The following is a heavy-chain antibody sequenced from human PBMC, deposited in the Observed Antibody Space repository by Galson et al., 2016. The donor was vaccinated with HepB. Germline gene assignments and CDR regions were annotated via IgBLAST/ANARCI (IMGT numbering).Heavy chain of an antibody. CDR1: GGFVSSGNW. Sequence: ETLSLTCSVSGGFVSSGNWWSWVRQPPGKGLEWIGEIYHSGSTNYNPSLKSRVTIPVDKSKNQFSLKLSSVTAADTAVYYCARVYDSSGYYGEAFYYYMDVWGKGTTVTVSS. D-gene: IGHD3-22*01. CDR2: IYHSGST. V-gene: IGHV4-4*02. CDR3: ARVYDSSGYYGEAFYYYMDV. J-gene: IGHJ6*03.